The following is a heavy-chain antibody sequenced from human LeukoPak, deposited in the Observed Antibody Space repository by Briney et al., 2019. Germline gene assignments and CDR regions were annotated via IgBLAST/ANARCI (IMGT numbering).Heavy chain of an antibody. D-gene: IGHD2-21*01. CDR3: SRKRQGPIPPSGAFEN. CDR2: IASDGSHT. J-gene: IGHJ3*02. Sequence: GRSLRLSCAASGFTFSTYFMHWIRQAPGKGLEWVADIASDGSHTFYVESVKGRFTISRDNSKNTLYLQMNSLRGEDTAVYFCSRKRQGPIPPSGAFENWGQGTMVNAPS. CDR1: GFTFSTYF. V-gene: IGHV3-30-3*01.